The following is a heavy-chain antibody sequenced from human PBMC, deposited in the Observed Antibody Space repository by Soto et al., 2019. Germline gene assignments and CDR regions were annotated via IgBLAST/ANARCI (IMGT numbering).Heavy chain of an antibody. Sequence: QVQLVQSGAEVKKPGPSVKVSCKASGGTFSSYAISWVRQAPGQGLEWMGGIIPIFGTANYAQKFQGRVTITADESTSTAYMELSSLRSEDTAVYYCAHSGIVLMVYATRPFDPWGQGTLVTVSS. J-gene: IGHJ5*02. CDR2: IIPIFGTA. CDR1: GGTFSSYA. V-gene: IGHV1-69*01. D-gene: IGHD2-8*01. CDR3: AHSGIVLMVYATRPFDP.